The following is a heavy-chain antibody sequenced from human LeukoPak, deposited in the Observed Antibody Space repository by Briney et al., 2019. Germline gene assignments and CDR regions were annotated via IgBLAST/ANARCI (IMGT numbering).Heavy chain of an antibody. V-gene: IGHV1-18*01. CDR2: ISAYNGNT. J-gene: IGHJ6*02. CDR3: ARVIPYYDFWSGYECYYYGMDV. CDR1: GYTFTSYG. D-gene: IGHD3-3*01. Sequence: ASVKVSCKASGYTFTSYGISWVRQAPGQGLEWMGWISAYNGNTNYAQKLQGRVTMTTDTSTSTAYMELRSLRSDDTAVYYCARVIPYYDFWSGYECYYYGMDVWGQGTTVTVSS.